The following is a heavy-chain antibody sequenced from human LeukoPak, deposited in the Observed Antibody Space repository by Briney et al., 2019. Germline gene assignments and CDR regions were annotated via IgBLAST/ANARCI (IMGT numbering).Heavy chain of an antibody. CDR1: GFTFSSYG. CDR3: TRAPRFGELFYYYYYMDV. V-gene: IGHV3-49*04. D-gene: IGHD3-10*01. J-gene: IGHJ6*03. Sequence: GGSLRLSCAASGFTFSSYGMSWVRQAPGKGLEWVGFVRSKAYGGTTEYAASVKGRFTISRDDSKSIAYLQMNSLKTEDTAVYYCTRAPRFGELFYYYYYMDVWGKGTTVTVSS. CDR2: VRSKAYGGTT.